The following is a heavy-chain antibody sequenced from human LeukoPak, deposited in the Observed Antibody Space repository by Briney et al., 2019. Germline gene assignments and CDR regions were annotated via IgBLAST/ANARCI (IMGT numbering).Heavy chain of an antibody. CDR1: GFTFSDYY. CDR3: ARDQYNWNPFDY. CDR2: IKQDGSGK. Sequence: PGGSLRLSCAASGFTFSDYYMSWVRQAPGKGLEWVANIKQDGSGKYYVDSVKGRFTISRDNAKNSLYLQMNSLRAEDTAVYYCARDQYNWNPFDYWGQGTLVTVSS. D-gene: IGHD1-20*01. J-gene: IGHJ4*02. V-gene: IGHV3-7*01.